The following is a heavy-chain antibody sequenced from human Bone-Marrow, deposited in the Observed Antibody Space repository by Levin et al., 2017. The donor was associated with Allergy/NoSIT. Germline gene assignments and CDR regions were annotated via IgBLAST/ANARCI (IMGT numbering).Heavy chain of an antibody. V-gene: IGHV4-59*08. J-gene: IGHJ3*02. Sequence: PSETLSLTCIVSGVSITSYYWNWIRQSPGKGLEWIGFIHHTGQSRSNPSLMSRVTLSVDTSKNQFSLKLTSVTAADTAFYYCARWAYTSASQINTFDIWGPGTMVTVSS. CDR2: IHHTGQS. CDR1: GVSITSYY. D-gene: IGHD6-19*01. CDR3: ARWAYTSASQINTFDI.